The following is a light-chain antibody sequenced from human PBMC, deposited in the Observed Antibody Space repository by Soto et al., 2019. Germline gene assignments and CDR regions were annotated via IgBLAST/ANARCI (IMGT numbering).Light chain of an antibody. Sequence: DIQMTQSPSSVSASVGDSVTITCRASQGIGSWLVWYQQKPGKAPKVLIYAASSLQSGVPSRFSGSGSATHFTLTISSLQPEDFATYYWQQTNSFPFSFGQGTRLEIK. CDR2: AAS. J-gene: IGKJ5*01. CDR1: QGIGSW. CDR3: QQTNSFPFS. V-gene: IGKV1-12*02.